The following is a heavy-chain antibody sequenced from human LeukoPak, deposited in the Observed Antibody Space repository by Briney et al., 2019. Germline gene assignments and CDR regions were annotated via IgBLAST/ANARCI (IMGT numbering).Heavy chain of an antibody. CDR2: IYTSGST. J-gene: IGHJ4*02. V-gene: IGHV4-61*02. CDR3: ARLSYSSSSPFFDY. Sequence: PSETLSLTCTVSGGSISSGSYYWSWIRQPAGKGLEWIGRIYTSGSTNYNPSLKSRVTISVDTSKNQFSLKLSSVTAADTAVYYCARLSYSSSSPFFDYWGQGTLVTVSS. D-gene: IGHD6-13*01. CDR1: GGSISSGSYY.